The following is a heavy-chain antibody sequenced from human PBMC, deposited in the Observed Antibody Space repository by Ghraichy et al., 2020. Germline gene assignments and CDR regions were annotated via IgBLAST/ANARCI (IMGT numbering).Heavy chain of an antibody. Sequence: GGSLRLSCAASGFTFSDYAMSWVRQAPGKGLEWVSEISASGGNTYYADSVKGRFTISRDNSKNTLCLQMNSLRAEDTAVYYCAKAAYGEFDYWGQGILVTVSS. J-gene: IGHJ4*02. CDR3: AKAAYGEFDY. CDR2: ISASGGNT. V-gene: IGHV3-23*01. CDR1: GFTFSDYA. D-gene: IGHD4-17*01.